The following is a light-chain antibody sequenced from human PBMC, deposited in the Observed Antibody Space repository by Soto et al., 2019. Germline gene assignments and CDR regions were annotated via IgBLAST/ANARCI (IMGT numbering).Light chain of an antibody. Sequence: IRMTQSPSTLRASXGDRVTIRCPTRSGISNCLARYRQKLGQASKVVXXAASTLQSGVLSRLSGSGSGREFTLNISSLQPDEFATYYCKQYNSYFSRTFGQGTKVDIK. V-gene: IGKV1-5*01. CDR3: KQYNSYFSRT. CDR1: SGISNC. CDR2: AAS. J-gene: IGKJ1*01.